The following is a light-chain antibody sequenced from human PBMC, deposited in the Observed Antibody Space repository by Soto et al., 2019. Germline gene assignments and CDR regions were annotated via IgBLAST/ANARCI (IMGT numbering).Light chain of an antibody. CDR1: QSVLFSSNNKNY. CDR3: HQYYSTLT. V-gene: IGKV4-1*01. CDR2: WAS. J-gene: IGKJ1*01. Sequence: DIVMTQSPDSLAVSLGERATINCKSSQSVLFSSNNKNYLAWYQQEPGQPPKLLIYWASTRESGVPDRFNGSGSGTDFTLTISSLQAEDVAVYYCHQYYSTLTFGQGTKVDIK.